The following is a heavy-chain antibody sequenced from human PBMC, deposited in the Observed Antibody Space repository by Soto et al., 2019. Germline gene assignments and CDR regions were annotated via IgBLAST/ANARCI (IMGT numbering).Heavy chain of an antibody. CDR1: GYTFTGYY. Sequence: ASVKVSCKASGYTFTGYYMHWVRQAPGQGLEWMGWINPNSGGTNYAQKFQGRVTMTRDTSISTAYMELSRLRSDDTAVYYCARASSLRYFDWGNFDPWGQGTLVTVYS. J-gene: IGHJ5*02. CDR2: INPNSGGT. D-gene: IGHD3-9*01. V-gene: IGHV1-2*02. CDR3: ARASSLRYFDWGNFDP.